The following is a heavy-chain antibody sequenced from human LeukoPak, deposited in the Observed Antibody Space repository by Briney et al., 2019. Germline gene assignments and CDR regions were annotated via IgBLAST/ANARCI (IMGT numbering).Heavy chain of an antibody. J-gene: IGHJ4*02. D-gene: IGHD1-26*01. CDR3: AKDSSAHSGSYYDY. CDR1: GFTFSSRG. Sequence: GGSLRLSCAASGFTFSSRGMLWVRQSPGKGLEWVAVIWHDGSNKYYADSVKGRFTISRDNSKNTLYLQMNSLRAEDTAIYYCAKDSSAHSGSYYDYWGQGTLVTVSS. V-gene: IGHV3-33*06. CDR2: IWHDGSNK.